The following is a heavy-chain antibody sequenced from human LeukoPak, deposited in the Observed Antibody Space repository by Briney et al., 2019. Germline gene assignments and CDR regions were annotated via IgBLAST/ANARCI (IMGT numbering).Heavy chain of an antibody. CDR3: ARGVVPAANDY. Sequence: SETLSLTCTVSGGSISSYYCSWIRQPPGKGLEWIGYIYYSGSTNYNPSLKSRVTISVDTSKNQFSLKLSSVTAADTAVYYCARGVVPAANDYWGQGTLVTVSS. V-gene: IGHV4-59*01. D-gene: IGHD2-2*01. J-gene: IGHJ4*02. CDR1: GGSISSYY. CDR2: IYYSGST.